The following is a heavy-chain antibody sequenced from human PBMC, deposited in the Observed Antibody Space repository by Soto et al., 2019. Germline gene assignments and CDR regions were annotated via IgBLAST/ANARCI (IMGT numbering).Heavy chain of an antibody. V-gene: IGHV1-69*06. J-gene: IGHJ4*02. D-gene: IGHD3-10*01. CDR2: IIPLFGTP. CDR3: ARDRDDYGSGNYYNRIDF. CDR1: GGIFSTYA. Sequence: QVQLVQSGAEVKKPGSSVKVSCKASGGIFSTYAISWLRQAPGQGLEWLGGIIPLFGTPNYAQRFQRRVTITADKSTSTAYMELSRLRSEDTAVYYCARDRDDYGSGNYYNRIDFWGQGSLMTVSS.